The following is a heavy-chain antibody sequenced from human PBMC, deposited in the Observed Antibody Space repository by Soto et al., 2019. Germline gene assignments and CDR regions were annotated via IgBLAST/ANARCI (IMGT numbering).Heavy chain of an antibody. CDR3: AKDRAVVAATAINWFDS. V-gene: IGHV3-23*01. Sequence: PGRSVSLSAASCGCTLSSYAMSSFHQTPGKGLEWVSGISSSGDSTFYADSVKGHITISRDNSKNTLYLQMNSLRAEDTAIYYCAKDRAVVAATAINWFDSWGLGTPVTVSS. CDR2: ISSSGDST. J-gene: IGHJ5*01. D-gene: IGHD2-15*01. CDR1: GCTLSSYA.